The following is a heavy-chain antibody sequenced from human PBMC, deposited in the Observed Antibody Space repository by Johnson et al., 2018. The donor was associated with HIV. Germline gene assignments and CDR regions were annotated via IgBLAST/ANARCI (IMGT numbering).Heavy chain of an antibody. CDR3: ARDEPFIAVAATPSDAFDI. V-gene: IGHV3-23*04. Sequence: VQLVESGGGLVQPGGSLRLSCAASGFTFSSYAMSWVRQAPGKGLEWVSAISVSGGSTYYADSVKGRFTISRDNSKNTLYLQMNSLKTEDTAVYYCARDEPFIAVAATPSDAFDIWGHGTRVSVSS. CDR1: GFTFSSYA. J-gene: IGHJ3*02. CDR2: ISVSGGST. D-gene: IGHD6-19*01.